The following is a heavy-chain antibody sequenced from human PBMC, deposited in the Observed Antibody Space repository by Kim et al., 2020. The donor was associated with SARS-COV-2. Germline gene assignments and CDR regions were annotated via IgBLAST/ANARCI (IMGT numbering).Heavy chain of an antibody. D-gene: IGHD3-16*01. V-gene: IGHV4-34*01. CDR2: INHSGNT. CDR3: AISPFYYDSHSLSSGP. CDR1: GGSLGEFY. Sequence: SETLSLTCAVYGGSLGEFYWSWIRQPPGKGLEWIGEINHSGNTNYNPSLKNRVTISIDTSKNQFSLKVNSVTAADTAVYYCAISPFYYDSHSLSSGPWGQGTLVTVSS. J-gene: IGHJ5*02.